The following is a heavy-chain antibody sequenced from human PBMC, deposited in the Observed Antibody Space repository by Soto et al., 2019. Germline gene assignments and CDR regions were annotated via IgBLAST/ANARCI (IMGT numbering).Heavy chain of an antibody. CDR2: INAGNGNT. CDR3: ARDQIKGSSGYQRTGLAFDI. CDR1: GYTFTSYA. Sequence: GASVKVSCKASGYTFTSYAMHWVRQAPGQRLEWMGWINAGNGNTKYSQKFQGRVTITRDTSASTAYMELSSLRSEDTAVYYCARDQIKGSSGYQRTGLAFDIWGQGTMVTVSS. J-gene: IGHJ3*02. V-gene: IGHV1-3*01. D-gene: IGHD3-22*01.